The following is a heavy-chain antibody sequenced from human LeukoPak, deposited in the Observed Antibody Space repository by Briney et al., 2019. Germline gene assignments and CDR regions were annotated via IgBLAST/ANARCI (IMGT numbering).Heavy chain of an antibody. J-gene: IGHJ4*02. Sequence: PGGSLRLSCAASRFTFSGSAMHWVRQASGKGLEWVGRIRSKANSYATAYAASVKGRFTISRDDSKNTAYLQMNSLKTEDTAVYYCTRHPPSGSYSTPFDYWGQGTLVTVSS. CDR2: IRSKANSYAT. CDR1: RFTFSGSA. V-gene: IGHV3-73*01. CDR3: TRHPPSGSYSTPFDY. D-gene: IGHD1-26*01.